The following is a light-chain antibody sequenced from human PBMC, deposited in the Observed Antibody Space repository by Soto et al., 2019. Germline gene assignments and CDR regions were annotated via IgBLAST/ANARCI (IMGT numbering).Light chain of an antibody. CDR1: QGISTW. V-gene: IGKV1-12*01. J-gene: IGKJ2*02. CDR3: QQANSFPRT. Sequence: DIQMTQSPSSVSASVGDTVTISCRASQGISTWLAWYQQKPGKAPKLLIYAASYLQNGVPSRFSGRGSGTDFTLTFSSLQPEDFVTYYCQQANSFPRTFGQGTKLEIK. CDR2: AAS.